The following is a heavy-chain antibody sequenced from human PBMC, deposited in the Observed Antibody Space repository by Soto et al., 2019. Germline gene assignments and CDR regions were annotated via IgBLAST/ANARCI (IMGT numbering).Heavy chain of an antibody. CDR1: GYTFTSYG. CDR2: ISAYNGNT. Sequence: ASVKGSGKASGYTFTSYGISWVRQAPGQGLEWMGWISAYNGNTNYAQKLQGRVTMTTDTSTSTAYMELRSLRSDDTAVYYCARVGTSCCHYYYYGMDVWGQGTTVTVS. J-gene: IGHJ6*02. V-gene: IGHV1-18*04. CDR3: ARVGTSCCHYYYYGMDV. D-gene: IGHD2-2*01.